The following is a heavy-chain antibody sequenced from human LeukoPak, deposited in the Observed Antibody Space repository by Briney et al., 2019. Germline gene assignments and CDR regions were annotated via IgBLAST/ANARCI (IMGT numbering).Heavy chain of an antibody. CDR3: ARGITWKMDV. Sequence: SETLSLTCTVSGGSISSYYWSWIRQPPGKGLEWIGYIYYSGSTNYNPSLKSRVTTSVDTSKNQFSLKLSSVTAADTAVYYCARGITWKMDVWGQGTTVTVSS. D-gene: IGHD3-16*01. J-gene: IGHJ6*02. CDR2: IYYSGST. V-gene: IGHV4-59*12. CDR1: GGSISSYY.